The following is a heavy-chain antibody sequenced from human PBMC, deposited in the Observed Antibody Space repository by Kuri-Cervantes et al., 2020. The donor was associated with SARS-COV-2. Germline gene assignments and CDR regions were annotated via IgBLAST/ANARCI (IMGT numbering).Heavy chain of an antibody. D-gene: IGHD2-21*02. Sequence: GSLRLSCAASGFTFSSYAMSWVRQAPGKGLEWIGEINHSGSTNYNPSLKSRVTISVDTSKNQFSLKLSSVTAADTAVYYCACIGDCSPADAFDIWGQGTRVTVSS. CDR2: INHSGST. V-gene: IGHV4-34*08. CDR3: ACIGDCSPADAFDI. J-gene: IGHJ3*02. CDR1: GFTFSSYA.